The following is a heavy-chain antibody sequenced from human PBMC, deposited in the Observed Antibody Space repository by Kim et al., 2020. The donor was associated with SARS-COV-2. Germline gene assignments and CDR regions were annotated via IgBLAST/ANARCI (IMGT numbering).Heavy chain of an antibody. CDR3: ARERQQLVHSGWRTLYYYYGMDV. CDR2: INPSGGST. J-gene: IGHJ6*02. Sequence: ASVKVSCKASGFTFTSYYMHWVRQAPGQGLEWMGIINPSGGSTSYAQKFQGRVTMTRDTSTSTVYMELSSLRSEDTAVYYCARERQQLVHSGWRTLYYYYGMDVWGQGTTVTVSS. D-gene: IGHD6-13*01. CDR1: GFTFTSYY. V-gene: IGHV1-46*01.